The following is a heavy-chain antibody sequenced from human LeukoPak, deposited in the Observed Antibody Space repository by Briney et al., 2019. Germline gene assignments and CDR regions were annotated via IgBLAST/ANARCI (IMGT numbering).Heavy chain of an antibody. CDR2: ICPGDSDT. J-gene: IGHJ4*02. V-gene: IGHV5-51*01. CDR1: GYTFTSYW. D-gene: IGHD6-13*01. Sequence: KAGESLQISCKGSGYTFTSYWIGWVRQMPGKGLEWMAIICPGDSDTRYSPSFQGQVPISADKSISTAYLQWGSLKASDTAMCYCASLNRAVPAAGQFDYWGQGTLVTVSS. CDR3: ASLNRAVPAAGQFDY.